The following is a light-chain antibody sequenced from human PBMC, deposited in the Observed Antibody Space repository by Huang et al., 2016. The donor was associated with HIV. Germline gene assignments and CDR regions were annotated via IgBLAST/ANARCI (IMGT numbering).Light chain of an antibody. V-gene: IGKV1-39*01. Sequence: DIQMTQSPSSLSASVGDRVTITCRASQSISSYLNWYQQKPGKDPKLLIYAASSLQSGVPSRFSGGGSGTDFTLTISSLQPEDFATYYCQQSYSTPPWTFGQGTKVEIK. CDR2: AAS. J-gene: IGKJ1*01. CDR1: QSISSY. CDR3: QQSYSTPPWT.